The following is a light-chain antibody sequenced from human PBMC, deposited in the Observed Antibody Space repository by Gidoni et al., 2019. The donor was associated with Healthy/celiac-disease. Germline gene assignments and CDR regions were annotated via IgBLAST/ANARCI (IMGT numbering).Light chain of an antibody. CDR2: EVS. V-gene: IGLV2-14*01. CDR1: SSDFGGYKY. CDR3: SSYTSSITLVL. J-gene: IGLJ2*01. Sequence: QSALTQPASVSGSPGQSTTISCTGTSSDFGGYKYVSWYQQHPGKAPKLMIYEVSNRPSGVSNRFSGSKSGNTASLTISGLQAEDEADYYCSSYTSSITLVLFGGGTKLTVL.